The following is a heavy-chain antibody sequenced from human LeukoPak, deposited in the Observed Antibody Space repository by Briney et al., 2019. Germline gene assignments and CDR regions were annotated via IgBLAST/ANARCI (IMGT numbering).Heavy chain of an antibody. CDR1: GFNFRIYG. Sequence: GGSLRLSCVASGFNFRIYGMHWVRQAPGKGLEWVAVIWFDGSKKYYADSVKGRFTISRDNSKNTQYLEMNNLRAEDTAVYYCVGGEMATGYFDYWGQGTLVTVSS. D-gene: IGHD5-24*01. J-gene: IGHJ4*02. V-gene: IGHV3-33*01. CDR3: VGGEMATGYFDY. CDR2: IWFDGSKK.